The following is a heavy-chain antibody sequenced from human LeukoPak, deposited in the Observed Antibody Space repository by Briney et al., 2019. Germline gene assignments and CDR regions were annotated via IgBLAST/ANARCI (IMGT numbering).Heavy chain of an antibody. CDR1: GYTFTSYA. D-gene: IGHD6-13*01. J-gene: IGHJ4*02. V-gene: IGHV1-3*01. CDR2: INAGNGNT. CDR3: ATDWAAAGTRDFDY. Sequence: ASVKVSCKASGYTFTSYAMHWVRQAPGQGLEWMGWINAGNGNTKYSQEFQGRVTITRDTSASTAHMELSSLRSEDTAVYYCATDWAAAGTRDFDYWGQGTLVTVSS.